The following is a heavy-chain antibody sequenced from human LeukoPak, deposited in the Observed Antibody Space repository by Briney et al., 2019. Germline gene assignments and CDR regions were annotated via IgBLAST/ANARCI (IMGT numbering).Heavy chain of an antibody. CDR2: ISNGNT. J-gene: IGHJ5*02. Sequence: PGRSLRLSCAASGFTFSSYGMHWVRQPPGKGLEWVAAISNGNTYYADSVRGRFAISRDDSKNMVYLQMNSLRDEDTALYYCVREAGYCASVCLKSNWFDPWGQGTLVTVSS. V-gene: IGHV3-23*01. CDR3: VREAGYCASVCLKSNWFDP. D-gene: IGHD2-15*01. CDR1: GFTFSSYG.